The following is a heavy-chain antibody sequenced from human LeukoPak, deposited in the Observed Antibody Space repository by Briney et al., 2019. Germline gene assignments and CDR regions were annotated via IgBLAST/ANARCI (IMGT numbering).Heavy chain of an antibody. D-gene: IGHD3-22*01. CDR2: SNHSVST. Sequence: SETLSLTCAVYGGSFSGYYWSWIRPPPGKGLEWIGESNHSVSTNYNPSLKSRVTISVDTSKNQLSLKLSSVTAADTAVYYCARGTAYDSSGYYPDAFDIWGQGTMVTVSS. V-gene: IGHV4-34*01. CDR3: ARGTAYDSSGYYPDAFDI. J-gene: IGHJ3*02. CDR1: GGSFSGYY.